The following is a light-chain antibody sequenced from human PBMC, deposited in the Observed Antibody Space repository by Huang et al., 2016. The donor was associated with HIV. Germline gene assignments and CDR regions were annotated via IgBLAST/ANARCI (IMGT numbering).Light chain of an antibody. CDR3: QQSYSTPPWT. J-gene: IGKJ1*01. CDR2: AAS. V-gene: IGKV1-39*01. Sequence: VGDRVTITCRASQSISSYLNWYQQKPGKAPKLLIYAASSLQSGVPSRFSGSGSGTDFTLTISSLQPEDFATYYCQQSYSTPPWTFGQGTKVEIK. CDR1: QSISSY.